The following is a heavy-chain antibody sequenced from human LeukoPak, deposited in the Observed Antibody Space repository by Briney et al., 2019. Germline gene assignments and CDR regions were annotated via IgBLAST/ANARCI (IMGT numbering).Heavy chain of an antibody. Sequence: GASVKVSCKASGYTFTSYDINWVRQATGQGLEWMGRMNPNSGNTGYAQKFQGRVTITRNTSISTAYMELSSLRSEDTAVYYCARLLSTGGGYYYYYYMDVWGKGTTVTISS. V-gene: IGHV1-8*03. D-gene: IGHD2-21*01. J-gene: IGHJ6*03. CDR2: MNPNSGNT. CDR1: GYTFTSYD. CDR3: ARLLSTGGGYYYYYYMDV.